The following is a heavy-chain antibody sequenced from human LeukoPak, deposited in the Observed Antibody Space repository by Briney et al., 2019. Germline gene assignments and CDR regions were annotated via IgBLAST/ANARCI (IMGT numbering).Heavy chain of an antibody. D-gene: IGHD3-22*01. CDR2: ISSSGSTM. J-gene: IGHJ5*02. Sequence: PGGSLRLSCAASGFTFSDYYMSWIRQAPGKGLEWVSYISSSGSTMYYADSVKGRFTISRDNAKNSLYLQMNSLRAEDTAVYYCARRHTYYYDSSGFFGSRDWFDPWGQGTLVTVSS. CDR1: GFTFSDYY. CDR3: ARRHTYYYDSSGFFGSRDWFDP. V-gene: IGHV3-11*04.